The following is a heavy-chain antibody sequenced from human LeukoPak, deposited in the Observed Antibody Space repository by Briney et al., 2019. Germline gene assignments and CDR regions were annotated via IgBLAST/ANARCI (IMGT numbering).Heavy chain of an antibody. CDR3: ARLPAITTYYYYYMDV. J-gene: IGHJ6*03. CDR1: GGSISSSTHY. D-gene: IGHD3-16*01. V-gene: IGHV4-39*01. Sequence: SETLSLTCTVSGGSISSSTHYWGWIRQAPGKRLECIGTIYYSGSSYYNPSLKSRVPMSVDTSKNQFSLRLSSVTAADTAVYYCARLPAITTYYYYYMDVWGKGTMVTVSS. CDR2: IYYSGSS.